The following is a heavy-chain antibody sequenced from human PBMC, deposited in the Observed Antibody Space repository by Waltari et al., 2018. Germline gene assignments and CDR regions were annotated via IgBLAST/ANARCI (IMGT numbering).Heavy chain of an antibody. CDR1: GDSLSRSSYS. Sequence: QLQLQESGPGLVKPSETLSLTCTVSGDSLSRSSYSWGWIRQSPGKGLEWIGTIYYSGNTYYNPTLKSRVTISGDTSKNQFSLKLSSVTAADTAVYYCARHSKRNGYRFDPWGQGTLVTVSS. V-gene: IGHV4-39*01. J-gene: IGHJ5*02. D-gene: IGHD5-12*01. CDR3: ARHSKRNGYRFDP. CDR2: IYYSGNT.